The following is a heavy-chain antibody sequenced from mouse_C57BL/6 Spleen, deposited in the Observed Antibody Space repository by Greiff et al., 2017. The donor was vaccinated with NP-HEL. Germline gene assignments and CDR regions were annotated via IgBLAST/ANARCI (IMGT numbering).Heavy chain of an antibody. J-gene: IGHJ4*01. CDR1: GYTFTSYW. V-gene: IGHV1-64*01. CDR2: IHPNSGST. Sequence: QVQLKQPGAELVKPGASVKLSCKASGYTFTSYWMHWVKQRPGQGLEWIGMIHPNSGSTNYNEKFKSKATLTVDKSSSTAYMQLSSLTSEDSAVYYCARRIFYDGMDYWGQGTSVTVSS. D-gene: IGHD2-12*01. CDR3: ARRIFYDGMDY.